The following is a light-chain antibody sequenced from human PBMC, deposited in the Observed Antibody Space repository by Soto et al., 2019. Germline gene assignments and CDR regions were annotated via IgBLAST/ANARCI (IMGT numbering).Light chain of an antibody. Sequence: QSALTQPPSVSAAPGQRVTISCSGSFSNIGSNYVSWYQQVPGTAPKLLIYESDKRPSGVPDRFSGSKSGTSATLGITGLQTGDEADYYCGTWDSSLSGYVVFGGGTKLTVL. CDR3: GTWDSSLSGYVV. V-gene: IGLV1-51*02. CDR1: FSNIGSNY. CDR2: ESD. J-gene: IGLJ2*01.